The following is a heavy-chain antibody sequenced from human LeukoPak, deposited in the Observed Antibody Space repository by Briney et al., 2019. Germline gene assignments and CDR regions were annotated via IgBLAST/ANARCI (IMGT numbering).Heavy chain of an antibody. CDR1: GGSFSGYY. J-gene: IGHJ5*02. V-gene: IGHV4-34*01. Sequence: PSETLSLTCAVYGGSFSGYYWSWIRQPPGKGLEWIGEINHSGSTNYNPSLKSRVTISVDTSKNQFSLKLSSVTAADTAVYYCARRRENPYIAAATGWFDPWGQGTLVTVSS. CDR2: INHSGST. CDR3: ARRRENPYIAAATGWFDP. D-gene: IGHD6-13*01.